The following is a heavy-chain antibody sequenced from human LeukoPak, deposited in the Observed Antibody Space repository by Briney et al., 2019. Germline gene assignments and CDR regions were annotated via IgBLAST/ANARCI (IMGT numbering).Heavy chain of an antibody. CDR1: GFTFSSYA. CDR3: YIPYYDTSAYKAY. J-gene: IGHJ4*02. D-gene: IGHD3-22*01. Sequence: PGGSLRLSCAASGFTFSSYAMTWVRQAPGKGLEWVSAISGSGSSTYYADSVKGRFTISRDNSKSTLYLQMHSLRAEDTAVYYCYIPYYDTSAYKAYWGQGTLVTVSS. CDR2: ISGSGSST. V-gene: IGHV3-23*01.